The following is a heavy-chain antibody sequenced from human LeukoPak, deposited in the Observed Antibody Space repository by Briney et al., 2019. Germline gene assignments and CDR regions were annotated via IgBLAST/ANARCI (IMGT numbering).Heavy chain of an antibody. CDR3: AKAPSRGYDTSGYYY. CDR1: GFTFSSYG. J-gene: IGHJ4*02. D-gene: IGHD3-22*01. CDR2: IWYDGSNK. Sequence: GGSLRLSCAASGFTFSSYGMHWVRQAPGKGLEWVAVIWYDGSNKYYADSVKGRFTISRDNSKNTLYLQMNSLRAEDTAMYYCAKAPSRGYDTSGYYYWGQGTLVTVSS. V-gene: IGHV3-30*02.